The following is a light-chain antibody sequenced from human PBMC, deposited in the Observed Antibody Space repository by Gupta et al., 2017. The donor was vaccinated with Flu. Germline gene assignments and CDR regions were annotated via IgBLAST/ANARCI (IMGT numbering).Light chain of an antibody. CDR3: QQYNNYPWT. Sequence: DIQMTQSPSTLSASVGDRVTITCRASQSITNWLAWYQQKPGKAPKLLMSRASSLESGVPSRFSGSGSGTEFTLTISSLQPDDVATYYCQQYNNYPWTVGQGTKVEIK. CDR1: QSITNW. CDR2: RAS. V-gene: IGKV1-5*03. J-gene: IGKJ1*01.